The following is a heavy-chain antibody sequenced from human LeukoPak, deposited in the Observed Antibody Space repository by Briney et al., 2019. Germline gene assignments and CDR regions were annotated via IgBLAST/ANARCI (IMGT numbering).Heavy chain of an antibody. D-gene: IGHD6-19*01. Sequence: GRSLRLSCAASGFTFSSYGMNWVRQAPGKGLEWVAVIWYDGSNKYYADSVKGRFTISRDNSKNTLYLQMNSLRAEDTAVYYCARDRYSSGWYSWFDRWGQGTLVTVSS. V-gene: IGHV3-33*01. J-gene: IGHJ5*02. CDR1: GFTFSSYG. CDR3: ARDRYSSGWYSWFDR. CDR2: IWYDGSNK.